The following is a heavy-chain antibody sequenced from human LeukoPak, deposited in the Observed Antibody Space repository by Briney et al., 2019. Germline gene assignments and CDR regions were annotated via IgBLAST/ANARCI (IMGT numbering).Heavy chain of an antibody. Sequence: PGGSLRLSCAASGFTFSNYAMSWVRQAPGKGLEWVSAIRDSGGSTDYTDSVKGRFTISRDNFKNTLYLQMNSLRAEDTAVYYCAKDLGSYYEYYFDYWGQGTLVTVSS. D-gene: IGHD1-26*01. CDR2: IRDSGGST. J-gene: IGHJ4*02. V-gene: IGHV3-23*01. CDR1: GFTFSNYA. CDR3: AKDLGSYYEYYFDY.